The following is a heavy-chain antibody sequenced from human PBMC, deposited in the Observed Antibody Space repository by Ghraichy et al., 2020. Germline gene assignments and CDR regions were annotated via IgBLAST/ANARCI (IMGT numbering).Heavy chain of an antibody. J-gene: IGHJ5*02. Sequence: ASVKVSCKASGYTFTSYGISWVRQAPGQGLEWMGWISAYNGNTNYAQKLQGRVTMTTDTSTSTAYMELRSLRSDDTAVYYCARVGWNYDSSGYNPWGQGTLVTVSS. V-gene: IGHV1-18*04. D-gene: IGHD3-22*01. CDR1: GYTFTSYG. CDR2: ISAYNGNT. CDR3: ARVGWNYDSSGYNP.